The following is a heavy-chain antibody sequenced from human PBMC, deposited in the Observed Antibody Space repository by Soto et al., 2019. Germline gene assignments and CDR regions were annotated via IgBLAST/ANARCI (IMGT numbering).Heavy chain of an antibody. D-gene: IGHD1-1*01. CDR2: MSYEGTNK. J-gene: IGHJ4*02. V-gene: IGHV3-30*18. Sequence: QVQLVESGGGVVQPGRSLRLSCAATGFTFSSYNMHWVRQAPGKGLEWVAVMSYEGTNKYYADSVKGRFTISRDNSKNTFYLQMKSLRVEDTAVYYCAKDMERMDLPDYWGQGTLVTVSS. CDR3: AKDMERMDLPDY. CDR1: GFTFSSYN.